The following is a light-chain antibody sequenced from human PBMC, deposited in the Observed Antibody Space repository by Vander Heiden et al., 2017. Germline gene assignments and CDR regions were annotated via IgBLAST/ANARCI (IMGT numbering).Light chain of an antibody. CDR2: NDR. Sequence: SYVLTQPHAASAAPGQTGRITCGESDIGSLSVHWYQQRPGQAPVLVVYNDRDRPSGIPERFSGSNSGNTATLTISRVEVGDEADYYCQVWVGSSGPVFGGGTKLTVL. J-gene: IGLJ2*01. CDR1: DIGSLS. V-gene: IGLV3-21*02. CDR3: QVWVGSSGPV.